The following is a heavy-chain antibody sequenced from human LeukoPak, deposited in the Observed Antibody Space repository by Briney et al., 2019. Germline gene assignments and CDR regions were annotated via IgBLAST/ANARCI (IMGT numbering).Heavy chain of an antibody. J-gene: IGHJ6*02. V-gene: IGHV4-39*07. D-gene: IGHD5-18*01. CDR2: IYYSGST. Sequence: PSETLSLTCTVSGGSISSSSYYWGWIRQPPGKGLEWIGSIYYSGSTYYNPSLKSRVTISVDTSKNQFSLKLSSVTAADTAVYYCARHGRDGDTAMGDYYYYGMDVWGQGTTVTVSS. CDR1: GGSISSSSYY. CDR3: ARHGRDGDTAMGDYYYYGMDV.